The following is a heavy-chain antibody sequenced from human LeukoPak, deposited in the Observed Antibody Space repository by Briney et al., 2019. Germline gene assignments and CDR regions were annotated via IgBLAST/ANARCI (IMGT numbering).Heavy chain of an antibody. J-gene: IGHJ4*02. Sequence: SETLSLTCSVSGVSIDSYHWSWIRQPPGKGLEWIGYFNYTGSTNYSPSFEGRVTISEDTSKNQISLRLTSVTAADTAVYYCAGRTAATTRPFDYWGQGTLVTVSS. CDR3: AGRTAATTRPFDY. V-gene: IGHV4-59*01. CDR1: GVSIDSYH. D-gene: IGHD2-21*02. CDR2: FNYTGST.